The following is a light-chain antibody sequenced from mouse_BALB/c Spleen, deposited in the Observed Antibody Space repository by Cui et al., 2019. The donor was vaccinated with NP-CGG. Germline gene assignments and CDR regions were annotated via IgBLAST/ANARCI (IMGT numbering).Light chain of an antibody. CDR1: TGAVTTSNY. V-gene: IGLV1*01. Sequence: QPVVTQEVAPTTSPGETVTLTCRSSTGAVTTSNYANWVQEKPDHLFTGLIGGTNNRAPGVPARFSGSLIGDKAALTITGAQTEDEAIYFCALWYSNHWVFGGGTKLTVL. CDR2: GTN. J-gene: IGLJ1*01. CDR3: ALWYSNHWV.